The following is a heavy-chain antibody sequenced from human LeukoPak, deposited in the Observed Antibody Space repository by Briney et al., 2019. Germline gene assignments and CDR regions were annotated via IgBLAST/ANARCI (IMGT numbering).Heavy chain of an antibody. CDR1: GGSFSGYY. V-gene: IGHV4-34*01. D-gene: IGHD3-22*01. J-gene: IGHJ4*02. CDR2: INHSGST. Sequence: PSETLSLTCAVYGGSFSGYYWSWIRQPPGKGLEWIGEINHSGSTNYNPSLKSRVTISVDMSKNQFSLKLSSVTAADTAVYYCASVYDSSGYYPFWGQGTLVTVSS. CDR3: ASVYDSSGYYPF.